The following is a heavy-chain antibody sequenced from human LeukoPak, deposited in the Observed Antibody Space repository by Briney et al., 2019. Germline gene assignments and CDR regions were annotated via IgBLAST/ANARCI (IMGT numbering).Heavy chain of an antibody. CDR2: ISSSGTTI. V-gene: IGHV3-48*03. J-gene: IGHJ6*02. CDR3: ARDLAGRLRGHDYYYGMDV. Sequence: TLRLSRAASGFTFSSYEMNSVRQAPGKGLEWVSYISSSGTTIYYADSVKGRFPISRDNVKISLYLQMNSLTDADTAVYYCARDLAGRLRGHDYYYGMDVWGQGTTVTVSS. D-gene: IGHD6-19*01. CDR1: GFTFSSYE.